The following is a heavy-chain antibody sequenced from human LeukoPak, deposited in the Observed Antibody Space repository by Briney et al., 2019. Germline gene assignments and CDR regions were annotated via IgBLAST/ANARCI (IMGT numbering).Heavy chain of an antibody. CDR3: ARDFPGTSDY. CDR1: GFTVSSNY. D-gene: IGHD1-1*01. CDR2: IYSGGST. V-gene: IGHV3-53*01. Sequence: GGSLRLSCAASGFTVSSNYMSWVRQAPGKGLEWVSVIYSGGSTYYADSVKGRFTISRDNSKNTLYLQMNSPRAEDTAVYYCARDFPGTSDYWGQGTLVTVSS. J-gene: IGHJ4*02.